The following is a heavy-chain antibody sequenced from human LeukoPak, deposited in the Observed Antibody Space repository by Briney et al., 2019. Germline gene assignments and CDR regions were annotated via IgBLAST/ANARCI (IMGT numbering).Heavy chain of an antibody. CDR1: GFSLSTSGMC. CDR2: IDWDDDK. D-gene: IGHD5-12*01. V-gene: IGHV2-70*01. Sequence: SGPTLVHPTQPLTLTCTFSGFSLSTSGMCVSWIRQPPGKALEWLALIDWDDDKYYSTSLKTRLTISKDTSKNQVVLTMTNMDPVDTATYYCARWGHHSGYDYAFFDYWGQGTLVTVSS. J-gene: IGHJ4*02. CDR3: ARWGHHSGYDYAFFDY.